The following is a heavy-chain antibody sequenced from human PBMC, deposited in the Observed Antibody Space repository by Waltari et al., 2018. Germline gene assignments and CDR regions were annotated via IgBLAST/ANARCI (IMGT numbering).Heavy chain of an antibody. Sequence: EVQLVESGGGLIQPGGSLRLSCAASGFTVSSNYMSWVRQAPGKGLEWVSVIYSGGSTYYADAVKGRFTISRDKSKNTLYLQMNSLRAEDTAVYYCARDPGYCSGGSCYSGDVSDYWGQGTLVTVSS. CDR2: IYSGGST. V-gene: IGHV3-53*01. D-gene: IGHD2-15*01. CDR1: GFTVSSNY. J-gene: IGHJ4*02. CDR3: ARDPGYCSGGSCYSGDVSDY.